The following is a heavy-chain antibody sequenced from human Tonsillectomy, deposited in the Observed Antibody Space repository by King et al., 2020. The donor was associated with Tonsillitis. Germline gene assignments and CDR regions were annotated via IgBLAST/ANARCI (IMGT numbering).Heavy chain of an antibody. CDR2: IIPIFGAT. CDR1: VGTLKHFG. V-gene: IGHV1-69*01. D-gene: IGHD2-15*01. J-gene: IGHJ6*02. CDR3: ARRGIINYGMDV. Sequence: QLVQSGAEVNKPGSSLKFSCTASVGTLKHFGISWVRQAPGQGLEWMGGIIPIFGATNTAHKLQGRFTITADESTMTAYMELSSLRSDDTAVYYCARRGIINYGMDVWGQGTTVIVSS.